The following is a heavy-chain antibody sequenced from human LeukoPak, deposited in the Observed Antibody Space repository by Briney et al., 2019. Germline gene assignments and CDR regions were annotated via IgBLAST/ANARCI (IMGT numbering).Heavy chain of an antibody. V-gene: IGHV3-64D*06. CDR1: GFTFSSYA. Sequence: GGSLRLSCSASGFTFSSYAMHWVRQAPGKGLEYVSAISSNGGSTYYADSVKGRFTISRDNSKNTLYLQMSSLRAEDTAVHYCVKEGTPSIAAAGTPFLWPFDYWGQGTLVTVSS. CDR3: VKEGTPSIAAAGTPFLWPFDY. J-gene: IGHJ4*02. D-gene: IGHD6-13*01. CDR2: ISSNGGST.